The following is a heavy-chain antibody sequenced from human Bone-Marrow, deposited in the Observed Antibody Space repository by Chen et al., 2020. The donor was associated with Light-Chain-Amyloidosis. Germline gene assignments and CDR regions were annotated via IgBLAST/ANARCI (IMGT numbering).Heavy chain of an antibody. CDR2: ITGRGGST. CDR1: GFTFSTYA. V-gene: IGHV3-23*01. CDR3: ARAPGNTTGAPVYFDS. Sequence: GGSLRLSCAASGFTFSTYAMSWVRQAPGKGLEWVSAITGRGGSTYYADSVKGRFTISRDNSKNTLSLLMNSLRAEDTAVYYCARAPGNTTGAPVYFDSWGQGTLVTVAS. J-gene: IGHJ4*02. D-gene: IGHD1-1*01.